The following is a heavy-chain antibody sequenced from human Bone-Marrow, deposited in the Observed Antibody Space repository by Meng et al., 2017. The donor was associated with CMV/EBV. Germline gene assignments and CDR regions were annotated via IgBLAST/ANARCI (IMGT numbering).Heavy chain of an antibody. CDR1: GGSISSYY. J-gene: IGHJ6*02. V-gene: IGHV4-59*01. Sequence: SETLSLTCTVSGGSISSYYWSWIRQPPGKGLEWIGYIYYSGSTNYNPSLKSRVTISVDTSKNQFSLKLSSVTAADTAVYYCARGGEWRWIQLWKQGGYYYYGMDVWGQGTTVTVSS. CDR2: IYYSGST. D-gene: IGHD5-18*01. CDR3: ARGGEWRWIQLWKQGGYYYYGMDV.